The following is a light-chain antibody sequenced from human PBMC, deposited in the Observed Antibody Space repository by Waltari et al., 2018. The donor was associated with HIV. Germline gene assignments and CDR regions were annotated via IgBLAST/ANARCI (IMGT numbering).Light chain of an antibody. CDR3: AARDDSLNAWV. CDR2: SNK. V-gene: IGLV1-44*01. CDR1: NSNVGSNP. J-gene: IGLJ3*02. Sequence: QSVLTQPPSASGTPGRRVTISCSGNNSNVGSNPVNWYRQVTGTAPKLLMVSNKQRPPGVPDRFSGSKSGTSASLAIRGLKSEDEADYYGAARDDSLNAWVFGGGTKVTVL.